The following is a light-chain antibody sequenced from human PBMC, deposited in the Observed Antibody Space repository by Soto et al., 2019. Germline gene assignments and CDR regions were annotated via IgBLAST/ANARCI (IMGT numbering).Light chain of an antibody. CDR2: GAS. CDR3: QQYNNWPPIT. V-gene: IGKV3-15*01. CDR1: QSVSSN. J-gene: IGKJ5*01. Sequence: EIVLTPYPGTLSLSPGERATLSCMAIQSVSSNSLAWYHKKPGQSPRLLIYGASTRATGIPARFSGSGSGTEFTLTISSLQSEDFAVYYCQQYNNWPPITFGQGTRLEIK.